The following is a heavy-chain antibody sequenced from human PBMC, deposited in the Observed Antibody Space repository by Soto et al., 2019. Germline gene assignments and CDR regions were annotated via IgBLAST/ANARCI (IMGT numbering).Heavy chain of an antibody. Sequence: EVYLVESGGAVVQPGGSLRLSCAASGFTFDDHNMYWVRQVSGKGLGWVSLISWDGETTYYADSVKGRFTISRVNSKNSLYLQLNALTTEDSGLYYCASSQGDYWGQGTLVTVAS. CDR2: ISWDGETT. J-gene: IGHJ4*02. CDR1: GFTFDDHN. V-gene: IGHV3-43*01. D-gene: IGHD6-6*01. CDR3: ASSQGDY.